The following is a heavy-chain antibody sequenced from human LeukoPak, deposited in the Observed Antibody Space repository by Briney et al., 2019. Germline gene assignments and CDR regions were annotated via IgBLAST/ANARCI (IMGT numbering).Heavy chain of an antibody. CDR1: GFSFSTYG. CDR2: IWNAGTNT. J-gene: IGHJ4*02. V-gene: IGHV3-33*01. Sequence: GSLRLSCAASGFSFSTYGMHWVRQAPGKGLEWVALIWNAGTNTNYADSVKGRFTISRDNSKNTLYLQMNSLRAEDTAIYYCAGDTPPGGDYYFDYWGQGTLVIVSS. D-gene: IGHD3-16*01. CDR3: AGDTPPGGDYYFDY.